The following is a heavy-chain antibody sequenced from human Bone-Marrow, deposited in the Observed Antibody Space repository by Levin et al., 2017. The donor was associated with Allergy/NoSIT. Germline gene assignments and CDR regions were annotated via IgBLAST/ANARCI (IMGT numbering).Heavy chain of an antibody. V-gene: IGHV3-30-3*01. D-gene: IGHD3-3*01. CDR3: GRQDEFTNSEAEYNGIDV. J-gene: IGHJ6*02. CDR1: GFTFSNYA. Sequence: AGGSLRLSCAASGFTFSNYALHWVRLAPVRGLEWVAIISYDGNNAYYSDSVKGRFTISRDNSKNTVDLHMSSLSTEDTGLYYCGRQDEFTNSEAEYNGIDVWGQGTAVTVSS. CDR2: ISYDGNNA.